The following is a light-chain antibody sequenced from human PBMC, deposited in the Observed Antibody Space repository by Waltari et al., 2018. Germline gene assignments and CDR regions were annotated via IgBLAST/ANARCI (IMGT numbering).Light chain of an antibody. CDR1: NSNIASNS. J-gene: IGLJ3*02. Sequence: QSVLTQPPSVSGTPGQRVTIYCSGTNSNIASNSVDWYQPLPGTAPKLLIYRNYQRPSGVPTRFSGSRSGTSASLAISWLQSEDEADYYCATWDDTLSGPRVFGGGTRLTVL. CDR2: RNY. V-gene: IGLV1-47*01. CDR3: ATWDDTLSGPRV.